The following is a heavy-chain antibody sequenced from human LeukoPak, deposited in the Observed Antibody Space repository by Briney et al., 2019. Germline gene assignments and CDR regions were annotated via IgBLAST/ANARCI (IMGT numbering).Heavy chain of an antibody. CDR3: ASGYYYDSSGYYYGFQH. J-gene: IGHJ1*01. V-gene: IGHV4-30-2*01. Sequence: SQTLSLTCTVSGGSISSGGYYWSWIRQPPGKGLEWIGEVNHSGSTNYNPSLKSRVTISVDTSKNQFSLKLSPVTAADTAVYYCASGYYYDSSGYYYGFQHWGQGTLVTVSS. CDR1: GGSISSGGYY. CDR2: VNHSGST. D-gene: IGHD3-22*01.